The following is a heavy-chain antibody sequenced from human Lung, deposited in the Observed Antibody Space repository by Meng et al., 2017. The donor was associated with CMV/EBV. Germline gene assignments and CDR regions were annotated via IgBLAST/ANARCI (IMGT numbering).Heavy chain of an antibody. CDR1: GGSVSSGSYY. D-gene: IGHD2-2*01. CDR3: ARDPRLCSSTSCYGY. J-gene: IGHJ4*02. Sequence: SETLSLXCTVSGGSVSSGSYYWSWIRQPPGKGLEWIGYIYYSGSTNYNPSLKSRVTISVDTSKNQFSLKLSSVTAADTAVYYCARDPRLCSSTSCYGYWGQRTLVTVSS. CDR2: IYYSGST. V-gene: IGHV4-61*01.